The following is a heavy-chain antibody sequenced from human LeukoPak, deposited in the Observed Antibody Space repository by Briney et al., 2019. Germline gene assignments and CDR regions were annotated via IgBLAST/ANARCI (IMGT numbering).Heavy chain of an antibody. CDR1: GFTFGSFA. D-gene: IGHD2-8*02. J-gene: IGHJ4*02. CDR3: AKPRTTGLGWAQFDY. V-gene: IGHV3-23*01. CDR2: YDGNGPNT. Sequence: GGSLRLSCAASGFTFGSFAMTWVRQAPGKGLEWVSGYDGNGPNTYYADSVKGRWTISRDNSRNTLYLEMNSLRPEDTAIYYCAKPRTTGLGWAQFDYWGQGSLVTVSS.